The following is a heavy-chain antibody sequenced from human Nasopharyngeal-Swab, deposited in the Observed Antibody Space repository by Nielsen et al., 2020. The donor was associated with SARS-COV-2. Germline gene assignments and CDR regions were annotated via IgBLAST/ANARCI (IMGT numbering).Heavy chain of an antibody. D-gene: IGHD1-26*01. CDR1: GYTLTELS. Sequence: ASVKVSCKVSGYTLTELSMHWVRQAPGKGLEWVGGFDPEDGETIYAQKFQGRVTMTVDTSTDTAYMELSSLTSEDTAVYYCTTVAGSYGRFDYWGQGTLVTVSS. V-gene: IGHV1-24*01. CDR2: FDPEDGET. J-gene: IGHJ4*02. CDR3: TTVAGSYGRFDY.